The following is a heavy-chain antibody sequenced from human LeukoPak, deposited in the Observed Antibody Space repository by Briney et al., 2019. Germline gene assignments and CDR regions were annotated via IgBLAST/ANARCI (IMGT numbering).Heavy chain of an antibody. D-gene: IGHD2-2*01. CDR1: GGPISSYY. V-gene: IGHV4-59*01. J-gene: IGHJ4*02. Sequence: PSGTLSPTCPVSGGPISSYYWSWIRQPPGKGLEWIGYIYYSGSTNYNPSLKSRLTISVDTSKNHFSLTLSSVTAADTAVYYCARDLCSSTSCYERVFDYWGQGTLVTVSS. CDR2: IYYSGST. CDR3: ARDLCSSTSCYERVFDY.